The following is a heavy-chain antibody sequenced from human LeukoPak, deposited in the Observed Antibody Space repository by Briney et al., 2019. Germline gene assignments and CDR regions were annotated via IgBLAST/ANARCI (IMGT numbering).Heavy chain of an antibody. J-gene: IGHJ4*02. CDR3: AKDAERGFDYSNSLEK. Sequence: GGSLRLSCAASRFLFSHFGMHWVRQAPGKGLEWVALVFSDGSNQYYADSVKGRFTVSRDNSQNMVYLQMNSLRPDDTALYYCAKDAERGFDYSNSLEKWGQGTLVTVSS. CDR1: RFLFSHFG. V-gene: IGHV3-33*06. D-gene: IGHD4-11*01. CDR2: VFSDGSNQ.